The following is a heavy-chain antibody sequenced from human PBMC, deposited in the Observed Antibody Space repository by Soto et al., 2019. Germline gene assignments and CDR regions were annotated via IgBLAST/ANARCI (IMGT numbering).Heavy chain of an antibody. J-gene: IGHJ4*02. CDR3: AKVSISKSSAVTFDS. D-gene: IGHD2-15*01. V-gene: IGHV3-30*18. CDR1: GFTFRTYD. Sequence: QVQLVESGGGMVQPGKSLRLSCAVSGFTFRTYDMHWVRQAPGRGLEWVAVVSYDASYQNYVDSVKGRFTVSRGNSKNTLFLQMNSLRPEDTAVYYCAKVSISKSSAVTFDSWGRGTLVTVSS. CDR2: VSYDASYQ.